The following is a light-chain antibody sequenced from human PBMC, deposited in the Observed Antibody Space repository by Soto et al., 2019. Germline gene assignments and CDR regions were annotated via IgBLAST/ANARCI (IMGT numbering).Light chain of an antibody. Sequence: EIVLTPSPGTLSLSPGERATLSCRASQSVSSSNLAWYQQKPGQAPRLLIYVASSRATGIPDRFSGSGSGTAFSLSISRLEPEDFAVYYCQQNGSTPRTFGEGTKVEIK. CDR1: QSVSSSN. V-gene: IGKV3-20*01. CDR3: QQNGSTPRT. J-gene: IGKJ1*01. CDR2: VAS.